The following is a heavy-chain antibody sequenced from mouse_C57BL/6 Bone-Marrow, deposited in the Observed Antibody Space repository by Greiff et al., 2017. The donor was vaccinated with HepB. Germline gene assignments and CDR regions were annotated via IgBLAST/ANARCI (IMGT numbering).Heavy chain of an antibody. CDR1: GYAFTNYL. D-gene: IGHD2-3*01. V-gene: IGHV1-54*01. CDR3: ARWGYDGYLY. J-gene: IGHJ3*01. Sequence: VQLQQSGAELVRPGTSVKVSCKASGYAFTNYLIEWVKQRPGQGLEWIGVINPGSGGTNYNEKFKGKATLTADKSSSTAYMQLSSLTSEDSAVYFCARWGYDGYLYWGQGTLVTVSA. CDR2: INPGSGGT.